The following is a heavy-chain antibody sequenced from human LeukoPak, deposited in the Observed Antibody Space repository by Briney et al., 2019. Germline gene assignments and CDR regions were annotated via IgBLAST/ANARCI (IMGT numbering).Heavy chain of an antibody. CDR1: GGSISSGDYY. D-gene: IGHD6-13*01. CDR2: IYYSGST. CDR3: ARFRGKAAGSLWFDP. J-gene: IGHJ5*02. V-gene: IGHV4-30-4*01. Sequence: SETLSLTCTVSGGSISSGDYYWSWIRQPPGKGLEWIGYIYYSGSTYYNPSLKSRVTISVDTSKNQFSLKLSSVTAADTAVYYCARFRGKAAGSLWFDPWGQGTLVTVSS.